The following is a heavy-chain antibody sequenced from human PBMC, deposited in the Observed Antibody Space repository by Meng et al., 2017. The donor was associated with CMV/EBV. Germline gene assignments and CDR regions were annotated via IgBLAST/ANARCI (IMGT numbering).Heavy chain of an antibody. CDR1: GGPSSSSRYY. CDR2: IYYSGST. CDR3: ARGGALSTSGLDV. J-gene: IGHJ6*02. V-gene: IGHV4-39*07. Sequence: SETLSLTCSVSGGPSSSSRYYWGWIRQPPGKGLEWIGSIYYSGSTYYSSSLKSRVTISVDTSKNQVSLKLSSVTASDTAVYYCARGGALSTSGLDVWGQGTTVTVSS. D-gene: IGHD2-2*01.